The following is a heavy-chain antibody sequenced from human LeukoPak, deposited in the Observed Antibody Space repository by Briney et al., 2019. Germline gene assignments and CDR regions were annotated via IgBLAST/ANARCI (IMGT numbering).Heavy chain of an antibody. CDR1: GFTFSSYA. J-gene: IGHJ4*02. D-gene: IGHD2-2*01. CDR3: TRGRYQLLGPNDS. CDR2: ISGSGGST. Sequence: GGSLRLSCAASGFTFSSYAMSWVRQAPGKGLEWVSAISGSGGSTYYADSVKGRFTISRDNSKNTLYLQMNSLRDEDTAVYFCTRGRYQLLGPNDSWGQGSLVTVSS. V-gene: IGHV3-23*01.